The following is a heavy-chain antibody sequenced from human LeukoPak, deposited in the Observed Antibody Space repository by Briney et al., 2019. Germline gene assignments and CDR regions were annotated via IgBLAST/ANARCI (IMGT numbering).Heavy chain of an antibody. CDR2: INPNSGGT. D-gene: IGHD3-22*01. V-gene: IGHV1-2*02. Sequence: ASVKVSCKASGYTFTGYYMRWVRQAPGQGLEWMGWINPNSGGTNYAQKFQGRVTMTRDTSISTAYMELSRLRSDDTAVYYCARDQFDYYDSSGPGWFDPWGQGTLVTVSS. CDR3: ARDQFDYYDSSGPGWFDP. CDR1: GYTFTGYY. J-gene: IGHJ5*02.